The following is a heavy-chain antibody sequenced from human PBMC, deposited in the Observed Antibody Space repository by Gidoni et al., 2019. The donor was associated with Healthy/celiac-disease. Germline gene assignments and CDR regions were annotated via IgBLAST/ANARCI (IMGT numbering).Heavy chain of an antibody. Sequence: QVQLQESGPGLVKPSQTLSLTCTVSGGSISSGSYYWSWIRQPAGKGLEWIGRIYTSGSTNYNPSLTSRVTISVDTSKNQFSLKLSSVTAADTAVYYCASSPETYGGNHYWYFDLWGRGTLVTVSS. J-gene: IGHJ2*01. CDR2: IYTSGST. CDR1: GGSISSGSYY. V-gene: IGHV4-61*02. CDR3: ASSPETYGGNHYWYFDL. D-gene: IGHD2-15*01.